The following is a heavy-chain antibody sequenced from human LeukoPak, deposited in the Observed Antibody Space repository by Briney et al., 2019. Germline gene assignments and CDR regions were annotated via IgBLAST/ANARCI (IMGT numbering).Heavy chain of an antibody. CDR2: IYHSGST. V-gene: IGHV4-30-2*01. J-gene: IGHJ4*02. CDR1: GGSISSGGYS. D-gene: IGHD3-22*01. CDR3: ARVNYYDSSGLDY. Sequence: SQTLSLTCAVSGGSISSGGYSWSWIRQPPGKGLGWIGYIYHSGSTYYNPSLKSRVTISVDRSKNQFSLKLSSVTAADTAVYYCARVNYYDSSGLDYWGQGTLVTVSS.